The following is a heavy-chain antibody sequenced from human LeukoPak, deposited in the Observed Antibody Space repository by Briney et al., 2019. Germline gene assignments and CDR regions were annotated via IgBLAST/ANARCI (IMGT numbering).Heavy chain of an antibody. D-gene: IGHD3-22*01. CDR1: GFTFSSYA. V-gene: IGHV3-23*01. CDR2: ISGSGGST. CDR3: AREDNVYYYDSSGYYKDY. J-gene: IGHJ4*02. Sequence: GGSLRLSCAASGFTFSSYAMSWVRQAPGKGLEWVSAISGSGGSTYYADSVKGRFTISRDNSKNTLYLQMNSLRAEDTAVYYCAREDNVYYYDSSGYYKDYWGQGTLVTVSS.